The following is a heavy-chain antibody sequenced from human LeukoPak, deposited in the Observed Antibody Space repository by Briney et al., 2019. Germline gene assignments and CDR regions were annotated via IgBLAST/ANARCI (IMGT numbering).Heavy chain of an antibody. Sequence: PRGSLRLSCAASGFIFSDYTMNWVRQAPGKGLEWVSSISSSSSYIYYADSVKGRFTVSRDNAKNSLYLQLNSLRAEDTAIYYCVRDPAPIAAAEYYGMDVWGQGTTVTVSS. CDR2: ISSSSSYI. CDR3: VRDPAPIAAAEYYGMDV. V-gene: IGHV3-21*04. D-gene: IGHD6-13*01. CDR1: GFIFSDYT. J-gene: IGHJ6*02.